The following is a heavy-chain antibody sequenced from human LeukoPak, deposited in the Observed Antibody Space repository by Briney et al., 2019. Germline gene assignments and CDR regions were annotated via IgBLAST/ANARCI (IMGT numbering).Heavy chain of an antibody. V-gene: IGHV3-21*01. D-gene: IGHD6-13*01. Sequence: GGSLRLSCAASGFTFSSYSMNWVRQAPGKGLEWVSSISSSSSYIYYADSVKGRFTISRDNAKNSLYLQMNSLRAEDTAVYYCARGLRRIAGHRDAFDIWGQGTMVTVSS. CDR2: ISSSSSYI. J-gene: IGHJ3*02. CDR1: GFTFSSYS. CDR3: ARGLRRIAGHRDAFDI.